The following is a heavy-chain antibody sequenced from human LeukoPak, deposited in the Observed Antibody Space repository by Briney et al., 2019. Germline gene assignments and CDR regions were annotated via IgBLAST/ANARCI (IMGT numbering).Heavy chain of an antibody. Sequence: GESLKISCKGSGYSFPNYWITWVRQMPGKGLEWMGIIYPADSDTKYSPSFQGQVTISADRSINTAYLQWSSLRASDTAMYYCARSPRDGYHDSFDIWGQGTMVTVSS. CDR1: GYSFPNYW. D-gene: IGHD5-24*01. J-gene: IGHJ3*02. CDR2: IYPADSDT. CDR3: ARSPRDGYHDSFDI. V-gene: IGHV5-51*01.